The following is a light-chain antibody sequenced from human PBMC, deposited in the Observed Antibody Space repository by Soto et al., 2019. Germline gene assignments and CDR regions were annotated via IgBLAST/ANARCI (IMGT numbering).Light chain of an antibody. J-gene: IGKJ1*01. CDR3: QQLTSSPPWT. CDR2: SAS. V-gene: IGKV1-9*01. Sequence: DIQLTQSPSFLPASVGDRVTITCRASQGISNYLAWYQQKPGKAPNLLIYSASTLHTGGPSRFSGSGSGTDFTLTISGLQPEDFATYYCQQLTSSPPWTFGQGTKVEIK. CDR1: QGISNY.